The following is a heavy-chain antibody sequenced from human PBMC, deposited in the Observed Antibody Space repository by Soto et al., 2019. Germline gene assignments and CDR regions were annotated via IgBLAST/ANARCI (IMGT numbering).Heavy chain of an antibody. Sequence: GSLRLSCAASGFTFSSYAMSWVRQAPGKGLEWVSAISGGGGSTYYADSVKGRFTISRDNSKNTLYLQMNSLRAEDTAVYYCAKDRTPVAGWYDFDYWGQGTLVTVSS. CDR3: AKDRTPVAGWYDFDY. J-gene: IGHJ4*02. D-gene: IGHD6-19*01. V-gene: IGHV3-23*01. CDR2: ISGGGGST. CDR1: GFTFSSYA.